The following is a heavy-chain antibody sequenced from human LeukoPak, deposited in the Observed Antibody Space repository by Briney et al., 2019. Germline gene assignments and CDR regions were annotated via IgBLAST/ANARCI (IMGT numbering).Heavy chain of an antibody. CDR2: ISTYNGYA. J-gene: IGHJ6*04. CDR3: ARNSSDWYGYMDV. D-gene: IGHD6-19*01. Sequence: ASVKVSCKASGYTFISYGISWARQAPGQGLEWMGWISTYNGYANYAQKLQGRVTMTTETSTSTAYMELRSLRSDDTAVYYCARNSSDWYGYMDVWGKGTTVTVSS. V-gene: IGHV1-18*01. CDR1: GYTFISYG.